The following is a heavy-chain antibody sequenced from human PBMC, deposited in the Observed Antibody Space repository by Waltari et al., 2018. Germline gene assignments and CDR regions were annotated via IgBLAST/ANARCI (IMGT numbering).Heavy chain of an antibody. Sequence: EVQLLESGGGLVQPGGSLRLSCAASGFTFSSYAMSWVRQAPGKGLEWVSAIGGSGGSTYYADSVKGRFTISRDNSKNTLYLQMNSLRAEDTAVYYCAKVAHSTRQIFLEWSHDAFDIWGQGTMVTVSS. J-gene: IGHJ3*02. CDR3: AKVAHSTRQIFLEWSHDAFDI. D-gene: IGHD3-3*01. CDR2: IGGSGGST. CDR1: GFTFSSYA. V-gene: IGHV3-23*01.